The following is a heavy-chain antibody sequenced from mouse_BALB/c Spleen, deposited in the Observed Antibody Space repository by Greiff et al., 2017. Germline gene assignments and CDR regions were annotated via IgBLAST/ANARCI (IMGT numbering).Heavy chain of an antibody. Sequence: EVMLVESGGGLVKPGGSLKLSCAASGFTFSDYYMYWVRQTPEKRLEWFATISDGGSYTYYPDSVKGRFTISRDNAKNNLYLQMSSLKSEDTAMYYCARDRDPMITTGGFDYWGQGTTLTVSS. CDR1: GFTFSDYY. V-gene: IGHV5-4*02. CDR3: ARDRDPMITTGGFDY. D-gene: IGHD2-4*01. J-gene: IGHJ2*01. CDR2: ISDGGSYT.